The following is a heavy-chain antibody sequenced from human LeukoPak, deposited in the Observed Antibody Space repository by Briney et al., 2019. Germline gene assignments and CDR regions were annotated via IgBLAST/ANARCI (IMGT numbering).Heavy chain of an antibody. V-gene: IGHV3-74*03. D-gene: IGHD6-19*01. J-gene: IGHJ4*02. CDR1: GFTFSSYW. Sequence: GGSLRLSCAASGFTFSSYWMHWVRQAPGKGLVWVSRINSDGSSTTYADSVKGRFTISRDNSKNTLYLQMNSLRAEDTAVYYCAKEDGGSGWYEGYDYWGQGTLVTVSS. CDR2: INSDGSST. CDR3: AKEDGGSGWYEGYDY.